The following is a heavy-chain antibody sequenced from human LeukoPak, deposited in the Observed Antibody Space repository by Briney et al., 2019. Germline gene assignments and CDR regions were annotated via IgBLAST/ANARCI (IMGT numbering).Heavy chain of an antibody. CDR3: ARGSNWGDY. D-gene: IGHD7-27*01. Sequence: SETLSLTCTVFGASISDYYWSWIRQPPGKGLEWIGFFSNSGTTNYNPSLKSRVTMSVDTSKNQFSLKLSSVTAADTAVYYCARGSNWGDYWGQGTLVTVSS. CDR2: FSNSGTT. V-gene: IGHV4-59*12. J-gene: IGHJ4*02. CDR1: GASISDYY.